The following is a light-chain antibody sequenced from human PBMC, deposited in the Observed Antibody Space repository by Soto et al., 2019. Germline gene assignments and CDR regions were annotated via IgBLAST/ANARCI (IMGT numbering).Light chain of an antibody. Sequence: QSVLNQPPSASGTPGQSVTISCSGSSSNIGSNTVNWYQQLPGTAPKLLIYSNNQRPSGVPDRFSGSKSGTSASLAISGLQSEDEADYYCAAWDDSLNGYVFGTGTKVTVL. J-gene: IGLJ1*01. CDR2: SNN. V-gene: IGLV1-44*01. CDR3: AAWDDSLNGYV. CDR1: SSNIGSNT.